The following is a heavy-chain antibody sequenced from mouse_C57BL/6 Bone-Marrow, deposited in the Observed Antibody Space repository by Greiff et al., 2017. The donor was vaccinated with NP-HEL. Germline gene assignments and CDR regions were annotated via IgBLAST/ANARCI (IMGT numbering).Heavy chain of an antibody. Sequence: QVQLQQPGAELVKPGASVKLSCKASGYTFTSYWMHWVKQRPGQGLEWIGMIHPNSGSTNYNEKFKSKATLTVDKSSSTAYMQRSSLTSEDSAVYDCARRERTTVVATDWYFDVWGTGTTVTVSS. J-gene: IGHJ1*03. CDR3: ARRERTTVVATDWYFDV. V-gene: IGHV1-64*01. CDR2: IHPNSGST. D-gene: IGHD1-1*01. CDR1: GYTFTSYW.